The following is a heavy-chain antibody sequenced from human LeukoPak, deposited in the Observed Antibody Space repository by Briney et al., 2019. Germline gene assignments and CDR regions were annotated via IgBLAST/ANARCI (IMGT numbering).Heavy chain of an antibody. Sequence: ASVKVSCKASGYTFTGYYMHWVRQAPGQGLEWMGWINPNSGGTNYAQKFQGRVTMTRDTSISTAYMELSRLRSDDTAVYYCARDGGYCSGGSCYYWFDPWGQGTLVTVSS. V-gene: IGHV1-2*02. D-gene: IGHD2-15*01. J-gene: IGHJ5*02. CDR2: INPNSGGT. CDR1: GYTFTGYY. CDR3: ARDGGYCSGGSCYYWFDP.